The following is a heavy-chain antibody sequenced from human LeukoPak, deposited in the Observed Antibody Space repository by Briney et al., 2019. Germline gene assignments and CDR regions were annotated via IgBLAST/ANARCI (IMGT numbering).Heavy chain of an antibody. CDR2: IYYSGST. Sequence: PSETLSLTCTVSGDSIISSSYYWGWIRQPPGKGLEWIGSIYYSGSTYYNSSPKSRVTISVDTSKNQFSLKLSSVTAADTAVYYCARRINDFWSGQYGYYFDYWGQGTLVTVSS. CDR3: ARRINDFWSGQYGYYFDY. CDR1: GDSIISSSYY. V-gene: IGHV4-39*01. J-gene: IGHJ4*02. D-gene: IGHD3-3*01.